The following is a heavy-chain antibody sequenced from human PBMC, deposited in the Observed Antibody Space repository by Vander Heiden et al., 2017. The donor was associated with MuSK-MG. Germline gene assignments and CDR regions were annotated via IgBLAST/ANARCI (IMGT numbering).Heavy chain of an antibody. D-gene: IGHD6-19*01. V-gene: IGHV3-23*01. J-gene: IGHJ4*02. CDR3: AKNGPHNGWYECFDN. CDR2: LSVSGDRA. CDR1: GFTFSRNA. Sequence: EVQLLESGGGLVQPGGSLRLSCAASGFTFSRNALSWVRQAPGKGLEWVSSLSVSGDRAYYADSVKGRFTISRDNSQNTLYLQMNSLRSEDTAVYYCAKNGPHNGWYECFDNWGQGTLVTVSS.